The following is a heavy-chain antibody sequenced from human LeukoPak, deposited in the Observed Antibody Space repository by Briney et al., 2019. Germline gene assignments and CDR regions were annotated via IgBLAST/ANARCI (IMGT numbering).Heavy chain of an antibody. CDR1: GFTFSSYA. V-gene: IGHV3-64*01. CDR3: ARAGPGLQLYLLFGY. CDR2: ISSNGGST. D-gene: IGHD1-1*01. J-gene: IGHJ4*02. Sequence: GGSLRLSCAASGFTFSSYAMHWVRQAPGKGLEYVSSISSNGGSTYYANFVKGRFTISRDNSKNTLYLQMGSLRAEDMAVYYCARAGPGLQLYLLFGYWGQGTQVTVSS.